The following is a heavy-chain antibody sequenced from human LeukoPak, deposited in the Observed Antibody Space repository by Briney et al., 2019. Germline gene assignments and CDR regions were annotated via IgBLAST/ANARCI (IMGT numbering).Heavy chain of an antibody. CDR3: ARGLVGATSHFDI. CDR2: MNPNSGNT. J-gene: IGHJ3*02. Sequence: AASVKVSCKAPGYTFTSYDINWVRQATGQGLEWMGWMNPNSGNTGYAQKFQGRVTMTRNTSISTAYMELSSLRSEDTAVYYCARGLVGATSHFDIWGQGTMVTVSS. D-gene: IGHD1-26*01. V-gene: IGHV1-8*01. CDR1: GYTFTSYD.